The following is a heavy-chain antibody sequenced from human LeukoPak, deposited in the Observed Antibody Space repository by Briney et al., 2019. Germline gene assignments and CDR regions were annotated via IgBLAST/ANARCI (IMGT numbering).Heavy chain of an antibody. V-gene: IGHV4-39*01. CDR1: SGSISGSPFY. CDR2: SYYGGTT. Sequence: PSETLSLTCTVSSGSISGSPFYWGWIRPPPGKGLECIGASYYGGTTYYDPSVKSRVTISLDTSKDQSALKLTAVTAADTAIYYWAGLGWNGDHWGQGTLVAVSS. D-gene: IGHD1-1*01. J-gene: IGHJ4*02. CDR3: AGLGWNGDH.